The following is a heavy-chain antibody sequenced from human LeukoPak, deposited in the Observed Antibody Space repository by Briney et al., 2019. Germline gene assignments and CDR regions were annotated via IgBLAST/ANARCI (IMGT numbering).Heavy chain of an antibody. D-gene: IGHD3-22*01. J-gene: IGHJ4*02. CDR2: IIPIFGTA. CDR3: ARVSSYYDSSGYYY. V-gene: IGHV1-69*05. CDR1: GGTFSSYA. Sequence: SVKVSCKASGGTFSSYAISWVRQAPGQGLEWMGRIIPIFGTANYAQKFQGRVTITTDESTSTAYMELGSLRSEDTAVYYCARVSSYYDSSGYYYWGQGTLVTVSS.